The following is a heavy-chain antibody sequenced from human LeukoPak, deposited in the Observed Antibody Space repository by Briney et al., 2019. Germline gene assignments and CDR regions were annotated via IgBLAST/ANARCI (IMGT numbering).Heavy chain of an antibody. CDR1: GDSVSSNSAA. Sequence: SQTLSLTCAISGDSVSSNSAAWNWIRQTPSRGLEWLGRTYYRSKWYNDYAVSVKSRITINPDTSKNQFSLQLNSETPEATAVYYCARDRYDYIWGSYRRSGAFDIWGQGTMVTVSS. J-gene: IGHJ3*02. D-gene: IGHD3-16*02. CDR3: ARDRYDYIWGSYRRSGAFDI. CDR2: TYYRSKWYN. V-gene: IGHV6-1*01.